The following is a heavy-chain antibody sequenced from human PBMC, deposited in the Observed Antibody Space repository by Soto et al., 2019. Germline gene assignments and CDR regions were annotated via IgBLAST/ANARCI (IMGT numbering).Heavy chain of an antibody. J-gene: IGHJ4*02. CDR2: IYYSGRT. V-gene: IGHV4-31*03. D-gene: IGHD3-10*01. CDR3: ARAVGDYGPWDY. Sequence: QVQLQESGPGLVKPSQTLSLTCTVSGGSISSGGYYWSWIRQHPGKGLEWIGYIYYSGRTYYNPSLKSRVTTSVDTYKNQFSLKLSSVTAADTAVYYCARAVGDYGPWDYWGQGTLVTVSS. CDR1: GGSISSGGYY.